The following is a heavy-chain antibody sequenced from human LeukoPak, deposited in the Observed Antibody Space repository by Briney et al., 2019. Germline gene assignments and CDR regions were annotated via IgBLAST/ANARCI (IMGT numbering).Heavy chain of an antibody. J-gene: IGHJ4*02. V-gene: IGHV3-74*01. CDR1: GFTFSSYW. D-gene: IGHD3-22*01. CDR3: ARVRGYDTSDYDY. CDR2: INTDGSST. Sequence: GGSLRLSCAASGFTFSSYWMHWVRQAPGKGLVWVSRINTDGSSTNYADSVKGRLSISRDNAKNTLYLQMNSLRAEDTAVYYCARVRGYDTSDYDYWGQGTLVTVSS.